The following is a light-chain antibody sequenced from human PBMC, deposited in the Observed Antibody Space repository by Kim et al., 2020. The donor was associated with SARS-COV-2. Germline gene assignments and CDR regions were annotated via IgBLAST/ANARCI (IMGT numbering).Light chain of an antibody. CDR3: QAWDSSIWV. CDR1: KLGDKY. Sequence: SVSPVQTARITCSGDKLGDKYACWYQQKPGQSPVLVIYQDSKRPSGIPERFSGSNSGNTATLTISGTQAMDEADYYCQAWDSSIWVFGGGTQLTVL. V-gene: IGLV3-1*01. CDR2: QDS. J-gene: IGLJ3*02.